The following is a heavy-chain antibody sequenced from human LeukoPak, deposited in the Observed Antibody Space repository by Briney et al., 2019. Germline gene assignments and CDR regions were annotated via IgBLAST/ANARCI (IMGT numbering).Heavy chain of an antibody. J-gene: IGHJ4*02. Sequence: SETLSLTCAVYGGSFSGYYWSWIRQPPGKGLEWIGEINHSGSTNYNPSHKSRVTISVDTSKNQFSLKLSSVTAADTAVYYCARRRVNLAARPFDYWGQGTLVTVSS. D-gene: IGHD6-6*01. CDR1: GGSFSGYY. V-gene: IGHV4-34*01. CDR3: ARRRVNLAARPFDY. CDR2: INHSGST.